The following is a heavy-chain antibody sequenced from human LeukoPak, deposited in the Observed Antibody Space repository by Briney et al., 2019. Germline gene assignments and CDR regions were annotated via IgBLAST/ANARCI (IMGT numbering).Heavy chain of an antibody. CDR1: GYTFTGYY. Sequence: GASVKVSCKASGYTFTGYYMHWVRQAPGQGLEWMGWINPNSGGTNYAQKFQGRVTMTRDTSISTAYMELSRLRSDDTAVYYCARTATIAAAEHDYWGQGTLVTVSS. J-gene: IGHJ4*02. D-gene: IGHD6-13*01. CDR2: INPNSGGT. CDR3: ARTATIAAAEHDY. V-gene: IGHV1-2*02.